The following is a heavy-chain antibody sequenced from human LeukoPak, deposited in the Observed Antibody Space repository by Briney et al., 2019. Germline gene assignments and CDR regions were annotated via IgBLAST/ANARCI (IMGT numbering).Heavy chain of an antibody. Sequence: PSETLSLTCTVFGGSISSYYWSWIRQPAGEGLEWIGRMYTSGSTNYNPSLKSRVTMSVDTSKNQFSLKLSSVTGADTGVYYCARDTRYFFGSGNYLYYFDHWGQGTLVTVSS. J-gene: IGHJ4*02. CDR3: ARDTRYFFGSGNYLYYFDH. V-gene: IGHV4-4*07. CDR1: GGSISSYY. D-gene: IGHD3-10*01. CDR2: MYTSGST.